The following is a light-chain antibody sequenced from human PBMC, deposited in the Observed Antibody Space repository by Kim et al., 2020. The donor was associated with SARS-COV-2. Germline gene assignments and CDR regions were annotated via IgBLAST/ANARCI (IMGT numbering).Light chain of an antibody. CDR3: QAWDSSTGV. CDR1: KLGDKY. V-gene: IGLV3-1*01. CDR2: QNN. Sequence: SYELTQPPSVSVSPGQTASITCSGDKLGDKYACWYQQKPGQSPVLVIYQNNKRPSGIPERFSASNSGNTATLTISGTQAMDEADYYCQAWDSSTGVFGGGTKVTVL. J-gene: IGLJ3*02.